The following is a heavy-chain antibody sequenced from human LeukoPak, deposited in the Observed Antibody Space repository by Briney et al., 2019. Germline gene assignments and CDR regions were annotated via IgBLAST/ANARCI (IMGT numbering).Heavy chain of an antibody. CDR2: VSGSGDNT. CDR1: GFTFTNYA. CDR3: AKDVRTSTTRSIFDY. D-gene: IGHD2-2*01. J-gene: IGHJ4*02. V-gene: IGHV3-23*01. Sequence: GGSLRLSCAASGFTFTNYAMSWVRQAPGKGLEWVSAVSGSGDNTYYADSVKGRFTISRDNSKNTLYLQVNSLRAEDTAVYFCAKDVRTSTTRSIFDYWGQGTLVTVSS.